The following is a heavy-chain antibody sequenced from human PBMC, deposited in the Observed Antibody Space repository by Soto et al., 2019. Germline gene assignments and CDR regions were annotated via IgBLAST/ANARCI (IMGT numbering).Heavy chain of an antibody. CDR3: ARLSHLGFCRVDSCDRHY. D-gene: IGHD2-15*01. CDR1: GDSISSGDYY. Sequence: QVQLQESGPGLVKPSQTLSLTCTVSGDSISSGDYYWSWIRQPPGKGLEWIGYIYYTGDTYYNPSLKSRLTISIDTSKKQFSLNLSSVTAADTAVYYCARLSHLGFCRVDSCDRHYWGQGTLVTVSS. J-gene: IGHJ4*02. V-gene: IGHV4-30-4*01. CDR2: IYYTGDT.